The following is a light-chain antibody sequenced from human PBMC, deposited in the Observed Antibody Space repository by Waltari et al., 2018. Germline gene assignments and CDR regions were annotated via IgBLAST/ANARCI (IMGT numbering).Light chain of an antibody. CDR1: SSDSGGYNY. Sequence: SALTQPDSVSGSPGQSITISCSGISSDSGGYNYVSWYQQHPGEAPKVIIYDVTNPPSGVSNRFSGSKSGSSASLIISGLQPEDEADYYCSSFTSSTTGIFGGGTKLTVL. CDR3: SSFTSSTTGI. V-gene: IGLV2-14*03. J-gene: IGLJ2*01. CDR2: DVT.